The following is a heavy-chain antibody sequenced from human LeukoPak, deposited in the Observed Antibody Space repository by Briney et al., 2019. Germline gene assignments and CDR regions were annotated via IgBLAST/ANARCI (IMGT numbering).Heavy chain of an antibody. D-gene: IGHD3-3*01. CDR2: IKQDESEK. CDR1: GFTFSSYW. J-gene: IGHJ4*02. CDR3: ARGYYDFWATLFDY. V-gene: IGHV3-7*04. Sequence: PGGSLRLSCAASGFTFSSYWMSWVRQAPGKGLEWVANIKQDESEKYYVDSVKGRFTISRDNAKNSLYLQMNSLRAEDTAVYYCARGYYDFWATLFDYWGQGTLVTVSS.